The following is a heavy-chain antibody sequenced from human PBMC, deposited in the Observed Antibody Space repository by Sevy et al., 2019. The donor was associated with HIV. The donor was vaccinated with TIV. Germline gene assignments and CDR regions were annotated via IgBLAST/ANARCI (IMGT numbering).Heavy chain of an antibody. CDR3: ARDGYYYRSGTYRPPNYYGMDV. CDR1: GYTFSSYG. CDR2: TSDYNGYT. J-gene: IGHJ6*02. V-gene: IGHV1-18*01. Sequence: ASVKVSCKASGYTFSSYGISWVRQAPGQGLEWMGWTSDYNGYTNYAHKFQGRVTMSTETSTRTAYMELRSLRSDDTAVYFCARDGYYYRSGTYRPPNYYGMDVWGQGTAVTVSS. D-gene: IGHD3-10*01.